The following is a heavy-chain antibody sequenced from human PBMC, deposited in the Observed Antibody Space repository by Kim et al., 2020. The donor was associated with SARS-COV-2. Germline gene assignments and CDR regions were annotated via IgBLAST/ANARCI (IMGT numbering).Heavy chain of an antibody. J-gene: IGHJ5*02. Sequence: ASVKVSCKASGYTFTSYAMNWVRQAPGQGLEWMGWINTNTGNPTYAQGFTGRFVFSLDTSVSTAYLQISSLKAEDTAVYYCARDRGILTGYRARGVPNWFDPWGQGTLVTVSS. CDR3: ARDRGILTGYRARGVPNWFDP. V-gene: IGHV7-4-1*02. CDR1: GYTFTSYA. D-gene: IGHD3-9*01. CDR2: INTNTGNP.